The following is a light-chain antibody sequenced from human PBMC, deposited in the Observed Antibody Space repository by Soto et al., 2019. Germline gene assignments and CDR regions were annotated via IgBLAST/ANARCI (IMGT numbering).Light chain of an antibody. CDR3: QQYGGAPWT. V-gene: IGKV3-20*01. J-gene: IGKJ1*01. CDR2: GAS. Sequence: EIVLTQSPGTLSLSPGERATLFCRASQSVSSNYLAWFQQRPGQPPRLLISGASRRATGIPDRFSGSGSGTDCTITISRLEPEYVAVYHCQQYGGAPWTFGQGTKVEIK. CDR1: QSVSSNY.